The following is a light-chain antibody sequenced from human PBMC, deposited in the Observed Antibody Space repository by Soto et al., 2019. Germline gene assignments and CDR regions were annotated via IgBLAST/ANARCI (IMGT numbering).Light chain of an antibody. V-gene: IGLV2-14*01. CDR1: SSDVGGYDY. Sequence: QSALTQPASVSGSPGQSITISCTGTSSDVGGYDYVSWHQQHPGKAPKLMIYEVTTRPSGVSNRFSGSKSGNTASLTISGLQAEDEADYYCCSYTSSGAHVFGGGTKVTVL. J-gene: IGLJ2*01. CDR3: CSYTSSGAHV. CDR2: EVT.